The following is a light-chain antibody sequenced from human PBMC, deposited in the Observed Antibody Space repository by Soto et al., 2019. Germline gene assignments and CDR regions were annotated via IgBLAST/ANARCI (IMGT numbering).Light chain of an antibody. Sequence: EVKLTESPGTWPSSTGQIAILFCXXSQSVDKFLAWYQQRPGQPPRLLIFDSSNRATGVPVRFSGSGSGTVFTLTIGSLEPEDSAVYYCQQRKHWPPITFGQGTRLEIK. CDR1: QSVDKF. CDR3: QQRKHWPPIT. J-gene: IGKJ5*01. V-gene: IGKV3-11*01. CDR2: DSS.